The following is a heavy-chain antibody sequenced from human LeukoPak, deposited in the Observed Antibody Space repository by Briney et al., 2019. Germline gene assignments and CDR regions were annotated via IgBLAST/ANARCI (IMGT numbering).Heavy chain of an antibody. Sequence: GGSLRLSCAASGFTFSSYGMHWVRQAPGKGLEWVAVIWYDGSNKYYADSVKGRFTISRDNSKNTLYLQMNSLRAEDTAVYYCARDYRGSGWYYFDYWGQGTLVTVSS. CDR2: IWYDGSNK. CDR1: GFTFSSYG. CDR3: ARDYRGSGWYYFDY. J-gene: IGHJ4*02. D-gene: IGHD6-19*01. V-gene: IGHV3-33*01.